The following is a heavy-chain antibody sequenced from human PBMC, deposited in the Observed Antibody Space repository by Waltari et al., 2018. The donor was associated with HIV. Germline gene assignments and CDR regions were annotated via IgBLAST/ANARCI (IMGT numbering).Heavy chain of an antibody. CDR1: GGSIRSRDYY. J-gene: IGHJ4*02. Sequence: QLQVQESGPGLVQPSETLSLTCTVSGGSIRSRDYYWGWIRQPPGKGLEWIGIIFYSGNTYSNPSLKSRVTISVDTSKSQFSLNLSSVTAADTAVYYCARQWLALYFDYWGQGTLVTVSS. D-gene: IGHD6-19*01. V-gene: IGHV4-39*07. CDR2: IFYSGNT. CDR3: ARQWLALYFDY.